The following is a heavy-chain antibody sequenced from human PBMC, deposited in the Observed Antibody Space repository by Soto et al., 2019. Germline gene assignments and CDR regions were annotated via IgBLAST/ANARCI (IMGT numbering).Heavy chain of an antibody. CDR2: IYHSGST. D-gene: IGHD2-21*02. Sequence: SETLSLTCAVSGGSISSSNWCSWVRQPPGKGLEWIGEIYHSGSTNYNPSLKSRVTISVDKSKNQFSLKLSSVTAADTAVYYCASEGCGGDCSNYGMDVWGQGTTVTVSS. V-gene: IGHV4-4*02. CDR3: ASEGCGGDCSNYGMDV. CDR1: GGSISSSNW. J-gene: IGHJ6*02.